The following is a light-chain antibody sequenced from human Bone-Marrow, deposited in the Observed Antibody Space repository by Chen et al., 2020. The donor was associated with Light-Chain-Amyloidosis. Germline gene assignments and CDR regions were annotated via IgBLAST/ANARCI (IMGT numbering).Light chain of an antibody. CDR3: QSADSSGTYEVI. CDR1: DLPTKY. V-gene: IGLV3-25*03. J-gene: IGLJ2*01. CDR2: RDT. Sequence: SYELTQPPSVSVSPGKTAIITCSGDDLPTKYAYWYQQKPGQAPVLVIHRDTERPSGISERFSGSSSGTTATLTISGVQAEDEADYHCQSADSSGTYEVIFGGGTKLTVL.